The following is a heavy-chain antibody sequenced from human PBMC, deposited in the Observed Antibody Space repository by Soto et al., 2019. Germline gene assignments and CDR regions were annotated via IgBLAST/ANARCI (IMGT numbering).Heavy chain of an antibody. Sequence: DVQLVESGGGLVQPGGSLRLSCAASGFTFNTCSMTWVRQAPGKGLEWVANIREDGTEKYYVDSVKARFTISRDNAKISLYLQIDSLRAEDSAGYYCARYRKLDYWGQGTLVTVSS. CDR2: IREDGTEK. D-gene: IGHD2-2*01. V-gene: IGHV3-7*05. CDR3: ARYRKLDY. J-gene: IGHJ4*02. CDR1: GFTFNTCS.